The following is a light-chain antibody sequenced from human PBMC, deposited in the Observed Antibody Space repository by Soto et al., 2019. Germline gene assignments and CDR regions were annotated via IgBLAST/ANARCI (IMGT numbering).Light chain of an antibody. CDR2: AAS. Sequence: EIVLTQSPGTLSLSPGERATLSCRASQSASSNYLAWYQQKPGPAPRLLIYAASTRATGIPDRFSGSGSGTAFTLTISRLEPEDFAVYYCQQYGRSPPLIFGGGTKVEIK. CDR1: QSASSNY. J-gene: IGKJ4*01. V-gene: IGKV3-20*01. CDR3: QQYGRSPPLI.